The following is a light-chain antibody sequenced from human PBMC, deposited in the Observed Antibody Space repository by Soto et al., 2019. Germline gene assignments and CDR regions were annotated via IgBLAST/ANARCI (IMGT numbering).Light chain of an antibody. Sequence: EFVVTQSPGTLSLSPGERTTLSCWASQSISGNYLAWYQHKAGQAPRLLIYGASSRATGIPDRFSGSGSGTDFTLTISRLEPEDFAVYYCQQYGSSSITFGQGTRLEIK. V-gene: IGKV3-20*01. CDR3: QQYGSSSIT. J-gene: IGKJ5*01. CDR1: QSISGNY. CDR2: GAS.